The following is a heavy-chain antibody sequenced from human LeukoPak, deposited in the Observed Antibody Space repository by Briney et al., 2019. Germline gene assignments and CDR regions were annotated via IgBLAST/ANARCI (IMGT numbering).Heavy chain of an antibody. Sequence: SETLSLTCTVSGGSISSYYWSWIRQPPGKGLEWIGYIYYSGSTNYNPSLKSRVTISVDTSKNQFSLKLSSVTAADTAVYYCARSTASDEGYFDYWGQGTLVTVSS. J-gene: IGHJ4*02. CDR2: IYYSGST. CDR3: ARSTASDEGYFDY. D-gene: IGHD4-11*01. CDR1: GGSISSYY. V-gene: IGHV4-59*01.